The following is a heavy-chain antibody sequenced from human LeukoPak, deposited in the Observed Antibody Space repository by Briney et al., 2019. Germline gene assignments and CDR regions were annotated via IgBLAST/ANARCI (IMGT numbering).Heavy chain of an antibody. V-gene: IGHV4-4*07. D-gene: IGHD6-19*01. CDR1: GGSISSYY. Sequence: SSETLSLTCTVSGGSISSYYWSWIRQPAGKGLEWIGRIYTSGSTNYNPSLKSRVTMSVDTSKSQFSLKLSSVTAADTAVYYCARAYSSGWYGYYYFDYWGQGTLVTVSS. CDR3: ARAYSSGWYGYYYFDY. J-gene: IGHJ4*02. CDR2: IYTSGST.